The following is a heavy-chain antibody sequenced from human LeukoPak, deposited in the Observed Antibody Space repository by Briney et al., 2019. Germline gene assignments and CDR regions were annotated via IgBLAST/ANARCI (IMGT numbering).Heavy chain of an antibody. CDR1: GGSFSGYY. CDR3: ARAVRGYSP. CDR2: INHSGST. D-gene: IGHD3-10*01. Sequence: SETLSLTCAVYGGSFSGYYWSWIRQPSGKGLEWIGEINHSGSTSYNPSLKSRVTISVDTSKNQFSLKLSSVTAADTAVYYCARAVRGYSPWGQGTLVTVSS. J-gene: IGHJ5*02. V-gene: IGHV4-34*01.